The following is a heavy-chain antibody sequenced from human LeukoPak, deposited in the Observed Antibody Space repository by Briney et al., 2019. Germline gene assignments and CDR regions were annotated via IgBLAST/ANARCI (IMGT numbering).Heavy chain of an antibody. J-gene: IGHJ6*02. Sequence: HGESLKISCKGSGYRFTSYWIGWVRQMPGKGLEWMGIIYPGDSDTIYSPSFQGQVTISADKSTSTANLQWSSLKASDTAMYYCARGSYYDFWSGMAGKDYYYYYGMDVWGQGTTVTVSS. CDR1: GYRFTSYW. V-gene: IGHV5-51*01. CDR3: ARGSYYDFWSGMAGKDYYYYYGMDV. CDR2: IYPGDSDT. D-gene: IGHD3-3*01.